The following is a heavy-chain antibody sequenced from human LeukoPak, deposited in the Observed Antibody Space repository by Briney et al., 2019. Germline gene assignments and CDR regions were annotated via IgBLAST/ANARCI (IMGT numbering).Heavy chain of an antibody. V-gene: IGHV1-18*01. CDR2: ISAYNGNT. J-gene: IGHJ5*02. D-gene: IGHD5-18*01. CDR3: ASVGEYSRRGYNWFDP. CDR1: GYTFTSYG. Sequence: ASVKVSFKASGYTFTSYGISWVRQAPGQGLEWMGWISAYNGNTNYAQKLQGRVTMTTDTSTSTAYMELRSLRSDDTAVYYCASVGEYSRRGYNWFDPWGQGTLVTVSS.